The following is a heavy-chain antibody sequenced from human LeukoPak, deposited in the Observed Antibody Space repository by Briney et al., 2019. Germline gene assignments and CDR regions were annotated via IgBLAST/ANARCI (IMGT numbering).Heavy chain of an antibody. CDR2: IGVGSTDT. Sequence: GGSLRLSCEASGFTFSNYVMTWVRQAPGKGLEWVSTIGVGSTDTHYADSVKGRFSISRDNSKNKLYLQMNSLRAEDTAVYYCARYYYASGRRRWSVPWGQGTLVTVSS. J-gene: IGHJ5*02. CDR1: GFTFSNYV. D-gene: IGHD3-10*01. V-gene: IGHV3-23*01. CDR3: ARYYYASGRRRWSVP.